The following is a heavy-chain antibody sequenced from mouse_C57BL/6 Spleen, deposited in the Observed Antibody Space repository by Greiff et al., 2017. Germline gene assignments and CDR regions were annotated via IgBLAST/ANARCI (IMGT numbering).Heavy chain of an antibody. D-gene: IGHD3-2*01. J-gene: IGHJ3*01. V-gene: IGHV14-4*01. CDR2: IDPENGDT. Sequence: VQLQQSGAELVRPGASVKLSCTASGFNIKDDYMHWVKQRPEQGLEWIGWIDPENGDTEYASKFQGKATITADTSSNPAYLQLSSLTSEDTAVYYCTTDSSGYGFAYWGQGTLVTVSA. CDR3: TTDSSGYGFAY. CDR1: GFNIKDDY.